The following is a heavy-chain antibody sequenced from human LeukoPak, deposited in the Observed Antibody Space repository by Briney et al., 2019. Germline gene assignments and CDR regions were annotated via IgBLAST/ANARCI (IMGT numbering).Heavy chain of an antibody. Sequence: ASVKVSCKASGYTFTGYYMHWVRQAPGQGLEWMGRINPNSGGTNYAQKFQGRVTTTRDTSISTAYMELSRLRSDDTAVYYCATAYSYGYWELDYWGQGTLVTVSS. V-gene: IGHV1-2*06. CDR1: GYTFTGYY. J-gene: IGHJ4*02. CDR3: ATAYSYGYWELDY. CDR2: INPNSGGT. D-gene: IGHD5-18*01.